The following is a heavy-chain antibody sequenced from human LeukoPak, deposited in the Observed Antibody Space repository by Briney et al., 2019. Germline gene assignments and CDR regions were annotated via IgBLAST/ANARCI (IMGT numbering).Heavy chain of an antibody. CDR3: TKELHVAVAVADCYYFYMDV. CDR1: GCAFSSFA. J-gene: IGHJ6*03. D-gene: IGHD6-19*01. CDR2: INGGGNAA. Sequence: PVGALRLSCPASGCAFSSFAMVWVRQSPPTALEGLSTINGGGNAACYDCSVKVRFTISRDNSKHTLYLHIDRLRHDDTAIYYCTKELHVAVAVADCYYFYMDVWGRGTAVTVSS. V-gene: IGHV3-23*01.